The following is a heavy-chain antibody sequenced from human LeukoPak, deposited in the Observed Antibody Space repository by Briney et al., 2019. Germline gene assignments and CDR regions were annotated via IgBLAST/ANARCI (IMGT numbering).Heavy chain of an antibody. CDR3: ARHIGIVGLRGFDY. D-gene: IGHD2/OR15-2a*01. CDR1: GGSVSSSYW. CDR2: ISYTGGA. J-gene: IGHJ4*02. V-gene: IGHV4-4*02. Sequence: PSETLSLTCAVSGGSVSSSYWWSWVRQPPGKGLEWIGEISYTGGANYNPSLKSRVTISIDESKNQFSLKVTSVTAADTAMYYCARHIGIVGLRGFDYWGQGTLVTVS.